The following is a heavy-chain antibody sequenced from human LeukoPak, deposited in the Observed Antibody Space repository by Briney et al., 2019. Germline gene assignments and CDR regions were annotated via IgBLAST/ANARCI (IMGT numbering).Heavy chain of an antibody. CDR2: IRSKAYGGTT. D-gene: IGHD2-15*01. J-gene: IGHJ6*03. CDR3: TRGGEYCSGGSCYYYYYMDV. V-gene: IGHV3-49*04. Sequence: PGGSLRLSRTASGFTFGDYAMSWVRQAPGKGLEWVGFIRSKAYGGTTEYAASVKGRFTISRDDSKSIAYLQMNSLKTEDTAVYYCTRGGEYCSGGSCYYYYYMDVWGKGTTVTISS. CDR1: GFTFGDYA.